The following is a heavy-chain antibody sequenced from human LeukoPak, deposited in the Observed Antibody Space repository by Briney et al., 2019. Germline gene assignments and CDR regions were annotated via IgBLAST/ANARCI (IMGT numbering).Heavy chain of an antibody. CDR3: ARDRYRYDILTGYQFDY. Sequence: GGSLRLSCAASGFTFSSYGMHWVRQAPGKGLEWVAVIWYDGSNKYYADSVKGRFTISRDNSKNTLYLQMNSLRAEDTAVYYCARDRYRYDILTGYQFDYWGQGTQVTVSS. CDR1: GFTFSSYG. V-gene: IGHV3-33*01. J-gene: IGHJ4*02. CDR2: IWYDGSNK. D-gene: IGHD3-9*01.